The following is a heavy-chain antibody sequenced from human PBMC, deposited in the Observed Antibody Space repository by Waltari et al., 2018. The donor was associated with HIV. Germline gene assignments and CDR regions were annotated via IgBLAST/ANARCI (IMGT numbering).Heavy chain of an antibody. J-gene: IGHJ4*02. CDR3: ARTPSMVRGVSLVGGEFDY. CDR2: IYYSGST. Sequence: QVQLQESGPGLVKPSETLSLTCTVSGGSISSYYWSWIRQPPGKGLEWIGYIYYSGSTNYNPSLKSRVTISVDTSKNQFSLKLSSVTAADTAVYYCARTPSMVRGVSLVGGEFDYWGQGTLVTVSS. D-gene: IGHD3-10*01. V-gene: IGHV4-59*08. CDR1: GGSISSYY.